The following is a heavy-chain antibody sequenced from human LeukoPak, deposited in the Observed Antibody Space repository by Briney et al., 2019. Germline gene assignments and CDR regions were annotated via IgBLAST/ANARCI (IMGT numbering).Heavy chain of an antibody. V-gene: IGHV1-2*04. CDR1: GYTFTGYY. CDR2: INPNSGGT. Sequence: GASVKVSCKASGYTFTGYYMHWVRQAPGQGLEWMGWINPNSGGTNYAQKFQGWVTMTRDTSISTAYMELSRLRSDDTAVYYCARNTYYYGSGHYYFDYWGQGTLVTVSS. J-gene: IGHJ4*02. D-gene: IGHD3-10*01. CDR3: ARNTYYYGSGHYYFDY.